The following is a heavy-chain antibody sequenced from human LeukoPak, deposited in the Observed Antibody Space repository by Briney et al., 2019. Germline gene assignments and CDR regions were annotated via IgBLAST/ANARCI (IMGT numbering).Heavy chain of an antibody. CDR3: IAAAGTWYYFDY. D-gene: IGHD6-13*01. J-gene: IGHJ4*02. CDR1: GGTFSSYA. CDR2: IIPILGTA. V-gene: IGHV1-69*11. Sequence: SVKVSCKASGGTFSSYAISWVRQAPGQGLEWMGRIIPILGTANYAQKFQGRVTITTDESTSTAYMELSSLRSEDTAVYYCIAAAGTWYYFDYWGQGTLVTVSS.